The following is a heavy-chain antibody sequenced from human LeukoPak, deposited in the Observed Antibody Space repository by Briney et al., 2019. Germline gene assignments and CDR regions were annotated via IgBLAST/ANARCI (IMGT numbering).Heavy chain of an antibody. J-gene: IGHJ3*02. Sequence: GGSLRLSCAASGFTFSSYGMHWVRQAPGKGLEWVAVIWYDGSNKYYADSVKGRFTLSRDNSKNTLYLQMNSLRAEDTAVYYCARGLGSSGYAFDIWGQGTMVTVSS. CDR3: ARGLGSSGYAFDI. V-gene: IGHV3-33*01. CDR2: IWYDGSNK. D-gene: IGHD1-26*01. CDR1: GFTFSSYG.